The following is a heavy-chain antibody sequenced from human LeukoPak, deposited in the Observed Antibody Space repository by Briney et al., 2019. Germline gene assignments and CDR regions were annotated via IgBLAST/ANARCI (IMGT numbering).Heavy chain of an antibody. J-gene: IGHJ4*02. Sequence: GGSLRLSCAASGFTFSNFLMTWVRQAPGKGPEWVSAISGSGGDTYYADSVKGRFTISRDNSKNTLYLQMNSLRAEDTAVYYCAKKGATTGNFDYWGQGTLVTVSS. CDR2: ISGSGGDT. CDR1: GFTFSNFL. D-gene: IGHD1-26*01. V-gene: IGHV3-23*01. CDR3: AKKGATTGNFDY.